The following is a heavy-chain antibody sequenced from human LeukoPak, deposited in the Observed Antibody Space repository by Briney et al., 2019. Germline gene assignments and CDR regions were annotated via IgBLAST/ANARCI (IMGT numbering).Heavy chain of an antibody. D-gene: IGHD3-10*01. CDR1: GYTFTSYD. J-gene: IGHJ6*02. CDR2: MNPNSGNT. CDR3: ARGVTMVRGVIVPDRGPRTKYGMDV. V-gene: IGHV1-8*01. Sequence: ASVKVSCKASGYTFTSYDINWVRQAPGQGLEWMGWMNPNSGNTGYAQKFQGRVTMTRNTSISTAYMELSSLRSEDTAVYYCARGVTMVRGVIVPDRGPRTKYGMDVWGQGTTVTVSS.